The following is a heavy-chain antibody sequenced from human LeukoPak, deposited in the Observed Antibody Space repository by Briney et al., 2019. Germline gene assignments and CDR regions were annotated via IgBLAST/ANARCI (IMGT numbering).Heavy chain of an antibody. D-gene: IGHD5-12*01. V-gene: IGHV4-34*01. Sequence: SETLSLTCAVYGGSFSGYYWSWIRQPPGKGLEWIGEINHSGSTNYNPSLKSRVTISVDTSKNQFSLKLSSVTPADTAVYYCARVEDSGYDWGYFDYWGQGTLVTVS. J-gene: IGHJ4*02. CDR3: ARVEDSGYDWGYFDY. CDR2: INHSGST. CDR1: GGSFSGYY.